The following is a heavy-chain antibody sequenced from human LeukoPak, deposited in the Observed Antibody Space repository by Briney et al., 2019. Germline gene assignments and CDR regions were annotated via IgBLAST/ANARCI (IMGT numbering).Heavy chain of an antibody. CDR2: ISGSGGST. CDR1: GFTFSSYG. Sequence: PGGSLRLSCAASGFTFSSYGMSWVRQAPGKGLEWVSAISGSGGSTYYADSVKGRFTISRDNSKNTLYLQMNSLRAEDTAVYYCATRGSSGSYNLDWGQGTLVTVSS. CDR3: ATRGSSGSYNLD. V-gene: IGHV3-23*01. D-gene: IGHD3-10*01. J-gene: IGHJ4*02.